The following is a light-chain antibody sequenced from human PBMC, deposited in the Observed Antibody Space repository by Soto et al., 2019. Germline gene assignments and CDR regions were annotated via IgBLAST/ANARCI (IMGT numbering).Light chain of an antibody. J-gene: IGLJ2*01. CDR2: GVT. CDR3: SAYRSGSTVV. Sequence: QSVLTQPASVSGSPGQSITISCTGTISDVGGYNYVSWYQQFSGKAPTLIIYGVTNRPSGISNRFSGSKSGETASLTISCLRAEDEADYYCSAYRSGSTVVFGGGTKLTVL. V-gene: IGLV2-14*01. CDR1: ISDVGGYNY.